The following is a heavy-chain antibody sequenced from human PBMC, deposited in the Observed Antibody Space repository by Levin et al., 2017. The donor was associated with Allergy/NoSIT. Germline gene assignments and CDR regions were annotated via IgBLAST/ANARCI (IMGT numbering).Heavy chain of an antibody. J-gene: IGHJ6*03. CDR1: GGSISSYY. D-gene: IGHD5-18*01. V-gene: IGHV4-59*01. CDR3: ARKSKVGSYGYYMDV. Sequence: PSETLSLTCTVSGGSISSYYWSWIRQPPGKGLEWIGYIYYSGGTNYNPSLKSRVTISVDTSKNQFSLKLSSVTAAATAVYYCARKSKVGSYGYYMDVWGQGTTVTVSS. CDR2: IYYSGGT.